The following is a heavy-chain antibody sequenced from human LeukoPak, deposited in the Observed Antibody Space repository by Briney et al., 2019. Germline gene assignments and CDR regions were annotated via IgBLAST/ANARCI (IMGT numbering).Heavy chain of an antibody. J-gene: IGHJ5*02. CDR2: IYTSGST. Sequence: SSETLSLTCTVSGGSISSYYWSWIRQPAGKGLEWIGRIYTSGSTNYNPSLKSRVTMSVDTSKNQFSLKLSSVTAADTAVYYCARGRGYCSGGSCYSWFDPWGQGTLVTVSS. V-gene: IGHV4-4*07. D-gene: IGHD2-15*01. CDR1: GGSISSYY. CDR3: ARGRGYCSGGSCYSWFDP.